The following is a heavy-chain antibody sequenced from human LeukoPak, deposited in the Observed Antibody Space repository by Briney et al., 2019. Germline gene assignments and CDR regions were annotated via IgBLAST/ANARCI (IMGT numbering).Heavy chain of an antibody. D-gene: IGHD6-13*01. CDR2: INAGNGNT. Sequence: ASVKVSCKASGYTFTSCAMHWVRQAPGQRLEWMGWINAGNGNTKYSQKFQGRVTITRDTSASTAYMELSSLRSEDTAVYYCARDKLGSSWRGGFDYWGQGTLVTVSS. CDR3: ARDKLGSSWRGGFDY. J-gene: IGHJ4*02. V-gene: IGHV1-3*01. CDR1: GYTFTSCA.